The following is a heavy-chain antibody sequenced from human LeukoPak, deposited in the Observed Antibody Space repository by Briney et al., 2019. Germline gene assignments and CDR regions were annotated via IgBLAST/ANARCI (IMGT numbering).Heavy chain of an antibody. J-gene: IGHJ6*02. CDR1: GFTFDDYA. V-gene: IGHV3-9*01. Sequence: GGSLRLSCAASGFTFDDYAMPWVRQAPGKGLEWVSGISWNSGSIGYADSVKGRFTISRDNAKNSLYLQMNSLRAEDTALYYCAKEGQLVVPAGHPYYYYYGMDVWGQGTTVTVSS. D-gene: IGHD2-2*01. CDR2: ISWNSGSI. CDR3: AKEGQLVVPAGHPYYYYYGMDV.